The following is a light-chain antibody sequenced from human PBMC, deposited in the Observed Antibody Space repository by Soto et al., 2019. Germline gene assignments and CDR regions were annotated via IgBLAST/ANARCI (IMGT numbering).Light chain of an antibody. CDR2: WAS. V-gene: IGKV4-1*01. CDR3: QQFYSSPLT. Sequence: DIVMTQSPASLAVSLGERATINCKSRQSLLFSSNKKNYLAWYQQRPGQPPKLLIYWASSRESGVPDRFTGSGSGTDFTLSISSLQAEDVAVYYCQQFYSSPLTFGGGTKVDIK. J-gene: IGKJ4*01. CDR1: QSLLFSSNKKNY.